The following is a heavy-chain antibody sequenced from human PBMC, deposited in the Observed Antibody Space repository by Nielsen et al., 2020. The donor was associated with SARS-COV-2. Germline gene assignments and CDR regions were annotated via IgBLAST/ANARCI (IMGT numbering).Heavy chain of an antibody. D-gene: IGHD1-1*01. J-gene: IGHJ6*02. V-gene: IGHV1-2*06. Sequence: ASVKVSCKASGYTFTDYYIHWVRQAPGQGLEWMGRINPNNGGTDSAQKFQGRVTMTTDTSISTASMELNSLRSDDTAVYYCARAHWKRPPYYYYGMDVWGQGTTVTVSS. CDR1: GYTFTDYY. CDR2: INPNNGGT. CDR3: ARAHWKRPPYYYYGMDV.